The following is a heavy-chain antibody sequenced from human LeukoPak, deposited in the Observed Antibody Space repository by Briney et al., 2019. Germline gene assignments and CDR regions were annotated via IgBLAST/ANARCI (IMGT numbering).Heavy chain of an antibody. J-gene: IGHJ4*02. D-gene: IGHD5-24*01. Sequence: PSETLSLTCTMSGVSISGFYWSWIRQPPGKGLDGIGSINYSGSTYYNPSLKSRVTISIDTSKNRMSLRPISVTAADTAVYYCARDPIHRDDYNAYWGQGALVSVSS. V-gene: IGHV4-59*01. CDR2: INYSGST. CDR3: ARDPIHRDDYNAY. CDR1: GVSISGFY.